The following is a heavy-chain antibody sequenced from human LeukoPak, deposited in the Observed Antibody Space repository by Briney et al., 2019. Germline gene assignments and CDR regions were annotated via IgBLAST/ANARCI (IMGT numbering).Heavy chain of an antibody. V-gene: IGHV3-74*01. Sequence: PGGSLRLSCAAYGFTFSNYWMHWVRQAPGKGLVWVSRINSDGSSTSYADSVKGRFTIFRDNAKNTLYLEMNSLRAEDTAVYYCARETNWGPDYWGQGTLVTVSS. CDR2: INSDGSST. J-gene: IGHJ4*02. CDR1: GFTFSNYW. D-gene: IGHD7-27*01. CDR3: ARETNWGPDY.